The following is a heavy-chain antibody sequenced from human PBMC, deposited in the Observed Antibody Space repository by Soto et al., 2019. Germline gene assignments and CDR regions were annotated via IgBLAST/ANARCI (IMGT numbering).Heavy chain of an antibody. V-gene: IGHV3-30-3*01. J-gene: IGHJ4*02. CDR3: ARDHDDSSGYLDY. CDR2: ISYDGSNK. D-gene: IGHD3-22*01. CDR1: GFTFSSYA. Sequence: QVQLVESGGGVVQPGRSLRLSCAASGFTFSSYAMHWVRQAPGKGLEWVAVISYDGSNKYYADSVKGRFTISRDNSKNTLYLQKNSLRAEDTAVYYCARDHDDSSGYLDYWGQGTLVTVSS.